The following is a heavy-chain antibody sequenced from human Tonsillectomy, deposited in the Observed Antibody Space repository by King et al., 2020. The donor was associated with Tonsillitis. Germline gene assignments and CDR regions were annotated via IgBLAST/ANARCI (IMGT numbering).Heavy chain of an antibody. Sequence: QLQESGPGLVKPSQTLSLTCTVSGGSISSGSHYCRCIRQPAGKGLSWIGRTYTSWGTNYNPSLNSRVTMSVDTSKNQVSLQLHSVTPADTAVDYCAGDRIVPGAIGYYFDDWGQGTLVTVSS. CDR3: AGDRIVPGAIGYYFDD. CDR2: TYTSWGT. J-gene: IGHJ4*02. CDR1: GGSISSGSHY. D-gene: IGHD2-2*01. V-gene: IGHV4-61*02.